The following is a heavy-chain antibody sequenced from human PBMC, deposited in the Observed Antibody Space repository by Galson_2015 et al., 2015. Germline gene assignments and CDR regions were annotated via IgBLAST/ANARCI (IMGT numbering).Heavy chain of an antibody. D-gene: IGHD1-14*01. Sequence: SLRLSCAASGFIFRNYGMVWVRQTPGKGLEWVAKIKYGGSQTFYVDSVKGRLTISRDNAENTLDLQMNSLRADDTAVYYCARDANRGGEFDYWGQGTLVTVSS. CDR1: GFIFRNYG. V-gene: IGHV3-7*03. J-gene: IGHJ4*02. CDR3: ARDANRGGEFDY. CDR2: IKYGGSQT.